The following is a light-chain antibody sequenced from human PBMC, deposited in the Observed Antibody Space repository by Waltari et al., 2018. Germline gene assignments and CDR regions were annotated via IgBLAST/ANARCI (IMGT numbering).Light chain of an antibody. CDR2: LAF. CDR3: MQSLQTPRT. Sequence: IVMTLSPLSLPVTPGEPASISCRSGQSLLHRNGNAYLDWYLQKPGQSTRLLIALAFNRASGVPDRFSGSGAGRDFTLQISRVEAEDVGVYYCMQSLQTPRTFGQGTKLEIK. J-gene: IGKJ1*01. CDR1: QSLLHRNGNAY. V-gene: IGKV2-28*01.